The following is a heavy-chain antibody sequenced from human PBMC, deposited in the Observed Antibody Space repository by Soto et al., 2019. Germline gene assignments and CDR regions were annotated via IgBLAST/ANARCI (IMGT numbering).Heavy chain of an antibody. CDR2: ISYDGSDK. Sequence: QPGGSLRLSCAASGFTFRSYGMHWVRQSPGKGLEWVAVISYDGSDKYYVDSVKGRFSISRDNSKNTPFLQMNSLRAEDTAIYYCAKDALSSTWSALFDYWGQGTLVTVSS. CDR1: GFTFRSYG. D-gene: IGHD6-13*01. V-gene: IGHV3-30*18. J-gene: IGHJ4*02. CDR3: AKDALSSTWSALFDY.